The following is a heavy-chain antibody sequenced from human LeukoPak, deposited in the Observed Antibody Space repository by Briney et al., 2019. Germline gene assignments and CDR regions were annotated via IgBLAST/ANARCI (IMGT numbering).Heavy chain of an antibody. CDR3: ATYGDYIVDAFDI. V-gene: IGHV4-4*02. CDR2: IYHTGST. D-gene: IGHD4-17*01. Sequence: SETLSLTCAVSGDSISSGDWWSWVRQPPGKGLEWIGEIYHTGSTNYNPSLESRVTMSVDKSKNQFSLKLNSVTAADTAVYYCATYGDYIVDAFDIWGQGTMVTVSS. J-gene: IGHJ3*02. CDR1: GDSISSGDW.